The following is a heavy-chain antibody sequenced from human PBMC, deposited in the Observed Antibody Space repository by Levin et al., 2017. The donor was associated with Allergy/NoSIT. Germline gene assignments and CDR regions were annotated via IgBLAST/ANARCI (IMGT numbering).Heavy chain of an antibody. CDR3: SRDFGDDS. J-gene: IGHJ4*02. V-gene: IGHV3-21*01. CDR1: GFTFSNYN. CDR2: IGRTGPYI. D-gene: IGHD3-10*01. Sequence: GESLKISCAASGFTFSNYNMNWVRQAPGKGLEWVASIGRTGPYIYYADSLKGRFTISRDNAKNSLFLQMNSLRAEDTAIYYCSRDFGDDSWGQGTLVTVSS.